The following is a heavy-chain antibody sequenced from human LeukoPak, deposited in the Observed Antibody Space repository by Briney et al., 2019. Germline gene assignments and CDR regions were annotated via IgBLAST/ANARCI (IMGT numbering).Heavy chain of an antibody. CDR1: GGSFSGYY. CDR2: ITDSGRT. CDR3: ARGEYSSSSPWFDP. V-gene: IGHV4-34*01. D-gene: IGHD6-6*01. J-gene: IGHJ5*02. Sequence: SETLSLTCAVYGGSFSGYYWSWIRQPPGKGLEWIGEITDSGRTYYNPSLESRVTISVDTSKNQFSLKLSSVTAADTAVYYCARGEYSSSSPWFDPWGQGTLVTVSS.